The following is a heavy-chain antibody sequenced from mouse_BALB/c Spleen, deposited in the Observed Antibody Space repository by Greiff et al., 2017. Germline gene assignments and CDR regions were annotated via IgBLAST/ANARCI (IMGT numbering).Heavy chain of an antibody. CDR2: ISSGGGST. CDR1: GFAFSSYD. CDR3: ARHEGYAMDY. Sequence: EVKLVESGGGLVKPGGSLKLSCAASGFAFSSYDMSWVRQTPEKRLEWVAYISSGGGSTYYPDTVKGRFTISRDNAKNTLYLQMSSLKSEDTAMYYCARHEGYAMDYWGQGTSVTVSS. J-gene: IGHJ4*01. V-gene: IGHV5-12-1*01.